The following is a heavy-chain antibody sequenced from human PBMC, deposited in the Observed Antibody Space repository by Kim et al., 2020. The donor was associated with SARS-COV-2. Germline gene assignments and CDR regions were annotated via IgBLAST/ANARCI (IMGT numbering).Heavy chain of an antibody. D-gene: IGHD6-13*01. J-gene: IGHJ5*02. Sequence: ASVKVSCKASGYTFTGYYMHWVRQAPGQGLEWMGRINPNSGGTNYAQKFQGRVTMTRDTFISTAYMELSRLRSDDTAVYYCARRAAAGSAGWFDPWGQGTLVTVSS. CDR2: INPNSGGT. V-gene: IGHV1-2*06. CDR1: GYTFTGYY. CDR3: ARRAAAGSAGWFDP.